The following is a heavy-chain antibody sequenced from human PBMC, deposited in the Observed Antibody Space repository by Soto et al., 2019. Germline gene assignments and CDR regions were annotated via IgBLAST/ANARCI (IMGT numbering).Heavy chain of an antibody. CDR2: IYYSGST. J-gene: IGHJ6*02. Sequence: KLSETLSLTCTVSGGSVSSGSYYWSWIRQPPGKGLEWIVYIYYSGSTNYNPSLKSRVTISVDTSKNQFSLKLSSVTAADTAVYYCARDTSSGYSYGLYYYYYGMDVWGQGTTVTVSS. V-gene: IGHV4-61*01. CDR3: ARDTSSGYSYGLYYYYYGMDV. CDR1: GGSVSSGSYY. D-gene: IGHD5-18*01.